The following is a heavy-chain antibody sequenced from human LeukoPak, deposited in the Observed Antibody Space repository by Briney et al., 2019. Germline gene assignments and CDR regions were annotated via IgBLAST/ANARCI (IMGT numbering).Heavy chain of an antibody. D-gene: IGHD3-10*01. CDR2: INHSGST. J-gene: IGHJ3*02. Sequence: PSETLSLTCAVYGGSFSGYYWSWIRQPPGKGLEWIGEINHSGSTNYNPSLKSRVTISVDTSKNQFSLKLSSVTAADTAVYYCARGRGRWFTMVRGVIPMNDAFDIWGQGTMVTVSS. V-gene: IGHV4-34*01. CDR1: GGSFSGYY. CDR3: ARGRGRWFTMVRGVIPMNDAFDI.